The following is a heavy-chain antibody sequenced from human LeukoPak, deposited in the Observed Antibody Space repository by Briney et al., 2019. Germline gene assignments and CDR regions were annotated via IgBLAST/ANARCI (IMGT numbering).Heavy chain of an antibody. CDR3: ARDEHCSSTSCSGAFDI. J-gene: IGHJ3*02. Sequence: SETLSLTCVVSGDSISNNNWWSWVRQSPGKGLEWIGEVYHSGDANYNPSLKSRVTMSVDKSKNQFSLKLSSVTAADTAVYYCARDEHCSSTSCSGAFDIWGQGTMVTVSS. CDR1: GDSISNNNW. V-gene: IGHV4/OR15-8*01. CDR2: VYHSGDA. D-gene: IGHD2-2*01.